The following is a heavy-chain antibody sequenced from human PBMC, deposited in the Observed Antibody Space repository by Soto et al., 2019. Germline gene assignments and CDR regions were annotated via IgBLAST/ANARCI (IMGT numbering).Heavy chain of an antibody. Sequence: EVQLLESGGGLVQPGGSLRLSCAASGFRFSNYVMSWVRQAPGKGLEWVSTIRDTGGSTYYADSVRGRFTISRDNSKNTLYFQMNALRAEDTAIYYCVKDTSSDWTYYYYGMDVWGQGTTVTVSS. V-gene: IGHV3-23*01. CDR3: VKDTSSDWTYYYYGMDV. CDR1: GFRFSNYV. J-gene: IGHJ6*02. CDR2: IRDTGGST. D-gene: IGHD6-19*01.